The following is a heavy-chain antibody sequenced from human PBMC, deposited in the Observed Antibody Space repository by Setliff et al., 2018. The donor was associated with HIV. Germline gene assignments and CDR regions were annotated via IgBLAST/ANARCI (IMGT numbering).Heavy chain of an antibody. CDR2: IYHSGST. D-gene: IGHD6-13*01. J-gene: IGHJ3*02. CDR1: GYSISSGYY. V-gene: IGHV4-38-2*01. CDR3: ARHSSAAANDAFDI. Sequence: PSETLSLTCAVSGYSISSGYYWGWIRQPPGKGLEWIGSIYHSGSTYYNPSLKSRVTISVDTSKNQFSLKLSSVTAADTAVYYCARHSSAAANDAFDIWGQGTMVTVS.